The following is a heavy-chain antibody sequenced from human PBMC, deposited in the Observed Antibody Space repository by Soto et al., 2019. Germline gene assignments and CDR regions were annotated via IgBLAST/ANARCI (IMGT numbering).Heavy chain of an antibody. Sequence: QVQLVQSGAAVKKPGSSVKVSCKASGGTFSSYAISWVRQAPGQGLEWMGGIIPIFGTANYAQKFQGRVTITADESTSTAYMELSSLRSEDTAVYYCARDASMVRAGYYYGMDVWGQGTTVTVSS. V-gene: IGHV1-69*12. D-gene: IGHD3-10*01. CDR2: IIPIFGTA. CDR3: ARDASMVRAGYYYGMDV. CDR1: GGTFSSYA. J-gene: IGHJ6*02.